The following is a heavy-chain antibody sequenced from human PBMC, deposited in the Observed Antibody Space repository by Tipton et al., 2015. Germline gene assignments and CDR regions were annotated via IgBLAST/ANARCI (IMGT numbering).Heavy chain of an antibody. D-gene: IGHD5-24*01. CDR1: AYSISSDYY. CDR3: ARDLEHGMDV. J-gene: IGHJ6*02. V-gene: IGHV4-28*03. CDR2: IYYNGNT. Sequence: TLSLTCDVSAYSISSDYYWGWIRQPPGKGLEWIGYIYYNGNTKYNPSLKGRVTILVDTSKNQFSLKLTSVTAADTAVYYCARDLEHGMDVWGQGTTVTVSS.